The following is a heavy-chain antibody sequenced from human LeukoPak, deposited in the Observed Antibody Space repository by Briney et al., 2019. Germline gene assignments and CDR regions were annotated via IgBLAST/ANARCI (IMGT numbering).Heavy chain of an antibody. D-gene: IGHD4-17*01. CDR3: AREGYGDYSDAFDI. CDR2: IYTSGST. J-gene: IGHJ3*02. Sequence: PSQTLSLTXTVSGGSISSGSYYWSWIGQPAGKGLEWIGRIYTSGSTNYNPSLKSRVTISVDTSKNQFSLKLSSVTAADTAVYYCAREGYGDYSDAFDIWGQGTMVTVSS. CDR1: GGSISSGSYY. V-gene: IGHV4-61*02.